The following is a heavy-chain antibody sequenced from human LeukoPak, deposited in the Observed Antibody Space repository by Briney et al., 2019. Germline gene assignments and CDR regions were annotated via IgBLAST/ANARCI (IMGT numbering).Heavy chain of an antibody. J-gene: IGHJ6*02. CDR3: ARRYCSSTSCRYYYYYYGMDV. CDR1: GYTFTSYG. Sequence: ASVKVSCKASGYTFTSYGISWVRQAPGRGLEWMGWISAYNGNTNYAQKLQGRVTMTTDTSTSTAYMELRGLRSDDTAVYYCARRYCSSTSCRYYYYYYGMDVWGQGTTVTVSS. CDR2: ISAYNGNT. D-gene: IGHD2-2*01. V-gene: IGHV1-18*01.